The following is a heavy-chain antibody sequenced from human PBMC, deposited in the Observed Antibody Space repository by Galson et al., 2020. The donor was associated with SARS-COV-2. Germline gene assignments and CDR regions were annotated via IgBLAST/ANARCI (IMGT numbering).Heavy chain of an antibody. CDR1: GFTFSYYG. V-gene: IGHV3-30*03. CDR3: AAGIGIVPSARSGMDV. J-gene: IGHJ6*02. D-gene: IGHD2-2*01. CDR2: ISYDGSEK. Sequence: GESLKISCAASGFTFSYYGMHWVRQAPGKGLEWVAVISYDGSEKHFADSVKGRFTITRDNSKSTLYPQMSSLRAEDTAVYYCAAGIGIVPSARSGMDVWGPGTTVTVSS.